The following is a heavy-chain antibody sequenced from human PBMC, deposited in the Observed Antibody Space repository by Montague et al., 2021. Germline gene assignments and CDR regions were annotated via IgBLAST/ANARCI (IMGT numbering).Heavy chain of an antibody. CDR1: GASITSNIYY. CDR3: ARVFSSWYVGWFDP. D-gene: IGHD6-13*01. Sequence: SETLSLTCIVSGASITSNIYYWGWIRQSPGKGLEWIGSIYYSGNSFYQPSLKSRITMAVDTSKNQSSLKLSSVTAADTAIYYCARVFSSWYVGWFDPWGQGTLVTVSS. V-gene: IGHV4-39*07. CDR2: IYYSGNS. J-gene: IGHJ5*02.